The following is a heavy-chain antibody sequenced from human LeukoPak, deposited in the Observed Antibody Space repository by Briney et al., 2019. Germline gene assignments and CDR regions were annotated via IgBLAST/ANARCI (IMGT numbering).Heavy chain of an antibody. V-gene: IGHV1-69*04. J-gene: IGHJ4*02. Sequence: SVKVSRKGSGDTFSSYAISWVRQAPGQGLEWMGRVIPILGITIYAQKFQGRVTMTEDTSTDTASLELSSLRSEDTAVYYCTTLGEGDTVKMWGYSDYWGQGTPVTVTS. CDR2: VIPILGIT. D-gene: IGHD3-10*01. CDR1: GDTFSSYA. CDR3: TTLGEGDTVKMWGYSDY.